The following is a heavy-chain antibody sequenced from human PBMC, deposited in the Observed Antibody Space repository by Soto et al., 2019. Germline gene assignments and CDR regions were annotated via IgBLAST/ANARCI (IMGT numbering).Heavy chain of an antibody. CDR3: ARLVVVSPVANA. CDR2: VFYNGTT. Sequence: LSLTCTVSGGSINTNNYYWGWVRQPPGKGLEWIGSVFYNGTTYYSPSLKSRVTISLAPSRTQFSLKLESVTAADTAVYFCARLVVVSPVANAWGQGTLVTISS. D-gene: IGHD2-15*01. CDR1: GGSINTNNYY. V-gene: IGHV4-39*01. J-gene: IGHJ5*02.